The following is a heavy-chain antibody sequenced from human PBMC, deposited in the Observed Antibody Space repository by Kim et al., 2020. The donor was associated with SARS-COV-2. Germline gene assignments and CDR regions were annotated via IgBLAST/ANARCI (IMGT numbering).Heavy chain of an antibody. CDR1: GYTFTSYD. D-gene: IGHD3-3*01. CDR2: MNPNSGNT. J-gene: IGHJ4*02. Sequence: ASVKVSCKASGYTFTSYDINWVRQATGQGLEWMGWMNPNSGNTGYAQKFQGRVTMTRNTSISTAYMELSSLRSEDTAVYYCARGGTIFGVGTLEFDYWGQGTLVTVSS. V-gene: IGHV1-8*01. CDR3: ARGGTIFGVGTLEFDY.